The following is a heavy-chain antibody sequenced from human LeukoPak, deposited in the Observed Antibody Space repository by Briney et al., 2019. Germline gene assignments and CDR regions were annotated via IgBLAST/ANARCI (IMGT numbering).Heavy chain of an antibody. D-gene: IGHD5-18*01. Sequence: SETLSLTCTVSGYSISSGYYWGWIRQPPGKGLEWIGSIYHSGSTYYNPSLKSRVTISVDTSKNQFSLKLSSVTAADTAVYYCARASVDTAIDFDYWGQGTLVTVSS. CDR2: IYHSGST. V-gene: IGHV4-38-2*02. CDR3: ARASVDTAIDFDY. CDR1: GYSISSGYY. J-gene: IGHJ4*02.